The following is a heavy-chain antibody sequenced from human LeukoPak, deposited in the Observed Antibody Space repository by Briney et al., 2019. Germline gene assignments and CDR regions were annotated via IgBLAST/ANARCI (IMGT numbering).Heavy chain of an antibody. Sequence: PGGTLRLSCAASGFTFSSYGMSWVRQAPGKGLEWVSAISGSGGSTYYADSVKGRFTISRDNSKDTLYLQMNSLRAEDTAVYYCAKCSGGSCYSGYFDYWGQGTLVTVSS. CDR3: AKCSGGSCYSGYFDY. J-gene: IGHJ4*02. D-gene: IGHD2-15*01. CDR1: GFTFSSYG. V-gene: IGHV3-23*01. CDR2: ISGSGGST.